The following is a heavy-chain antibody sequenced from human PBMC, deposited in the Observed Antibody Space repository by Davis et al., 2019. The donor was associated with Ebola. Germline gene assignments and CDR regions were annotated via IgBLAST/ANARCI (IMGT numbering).Heavy chain of an antibody. CDR3: AKDKDSYGYRHYFDY. CDR1: GFTFDDYA. J-gene: IGHJ4*02. Sequence: SLKISCAASGFTFDDYAMHWVRQAPGKGLEWVSGISWNSGSIGYADSVKGRFTISRDNAKNSLYLQMNSLRAEDTALYYCAKDKDSYGYRHYFDYWGQGTLVTVSS. V-gene: IGHV3-9*01. D-gene: IGHD5-18*01. CDR2: ISWNSGSI.